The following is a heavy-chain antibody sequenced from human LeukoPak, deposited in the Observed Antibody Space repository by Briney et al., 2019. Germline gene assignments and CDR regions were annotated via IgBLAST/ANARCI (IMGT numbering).Heavy chain of an antibody. D-gene: IGHD1-26*01. CDR2: INPTGGST. Sequence: ASVKVSCKASAYTFTSYYMHWVRQAPGQGLEWMGLINPTGGSTGYAQKFQGRVTMTRDMSTSTDYMELSSLRSEDTAIYYCARDNSVGDNAWWFDPWGQGTLVTVSS. J-gene: IGHJ5*02. V-gene: IGHV1-46*01. CDR3: ARDNSVGDNAWWFDP. CDR1: AYTFTSYY.